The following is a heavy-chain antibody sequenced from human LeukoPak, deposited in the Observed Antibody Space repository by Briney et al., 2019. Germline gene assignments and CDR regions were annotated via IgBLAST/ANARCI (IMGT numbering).Heavy chain of an antibody. CDR3: VRGYSGYPYYLDY. V-gene: IGHV4-59*08. CDR1: GGSISGYY. Sequence: SETLSLTCTVSGGSISGYYWTWIRQLPGKGLEWIGYISYSGSTSSHPSLKSRVTISLDTSKNQFSLKLTSVTAADTAVYYCVRGYSGYPYYLDYWGQGTLVTVSS. D-gene: IGHD5-12*01. J-gene: IGHJ4*02. CDR2: ISYSGST.